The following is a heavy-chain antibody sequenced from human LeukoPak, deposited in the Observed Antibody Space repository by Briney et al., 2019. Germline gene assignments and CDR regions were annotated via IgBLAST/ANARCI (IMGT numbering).Heavy chain of an antibody. CDR3: ATKIHCSSTSCFHDAFDI. V-gene: IGHV1-24*01. D-gene: IGHD2-2*01. Sequence: ASVKVSCKVSGYTLTELSMHWVRQAPGKGLEWMGGFDPEDGETIYAQKFQGRVTMTEDTSTDTAYMELSSLRSEDTAVYYCATKIHCSSTSCFHDAFDIWGQGTMVTVSS. CDR2: FDPEDGET. CDR1: GYTLTELS. J-gene: IGHJ3*02.